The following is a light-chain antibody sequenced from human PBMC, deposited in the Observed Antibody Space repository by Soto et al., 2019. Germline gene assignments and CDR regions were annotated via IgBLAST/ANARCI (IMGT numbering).Light chain of an antibody. CDR3: SSYTSSSTVV. CDR1: SSDVGGHNS. J-gene: IGLJ2*01. CDR2: DVS. V-gene: IGLV2-14*03. Sequence: QSVLTQPASVSGSPGQSITISCTGTSSDVGGHNSVSWYQQHPGKAPKLMIYDVSNRPSGVSNRFSGSKSGNTASLTISGLQAEDEADYYCSSYTSSSTVVFGGGTKVTVL.